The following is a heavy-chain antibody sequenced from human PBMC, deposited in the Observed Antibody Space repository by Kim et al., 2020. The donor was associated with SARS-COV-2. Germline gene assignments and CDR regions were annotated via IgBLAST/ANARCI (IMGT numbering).Heavy chain of an antibody. CDR1: GFTFSSYS. Sequence: GGSLRLSCAASGFTFSSYSMNWVRQAPGKGLEWVSSISSSSSYIDYADSVKGRFTISRDNAKNSLYLQMNSLRAEDTAVYYCARDRLQQYWGQGTLVTVSS. V-gene: IGHV3-21*01. J-gene: IGHJ4*02. D-gene: IGHD6-13*01. CDR2: ISSSSSYI. CDR3: ARDRLQQY.